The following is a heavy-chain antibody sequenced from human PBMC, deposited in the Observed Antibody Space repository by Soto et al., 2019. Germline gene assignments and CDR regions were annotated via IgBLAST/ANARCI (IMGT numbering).Heavy chain of an antibody. CDR2: IGRTGIDR. Sequence: EIQLVESGGGLVKPGGSLRLSCAASGLTFSIYTMNWVRQAPGKGLESVSSIGRTGIDRYYIDSVKGRFTISRDNAQKSLYLQMNSLRVEDTALYYCVCDDNRRFWGQGTLVTVSS. CDR1: GLTFSIYT. CDR3: VCDDNRRF. V-gene: IGHV3-21*01. D-gene: IGHD1-1*01. J-gene: IGHJ4*02.